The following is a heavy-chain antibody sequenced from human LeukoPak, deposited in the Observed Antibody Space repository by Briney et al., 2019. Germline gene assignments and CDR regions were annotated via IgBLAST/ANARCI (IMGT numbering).Heavy chain of an antibody. CDR2: ITSDAYI. D-gene: IGHD4-17*01. V-gene: IGHV3-21*01. J-gene: IGHJ4*02. CDR3: ARADYGDYGVDY. CDR1: GFAFSSSN. Sequence: GGSLRLSCAASGFAFSSSNFNWFRQAPGKGLEWVSSITSDAYIYYADSLKGRFSISRDNAKNSVYLQMISLRVEDTAVYYCARADYGDYGVDYWGQGTLATVSS.